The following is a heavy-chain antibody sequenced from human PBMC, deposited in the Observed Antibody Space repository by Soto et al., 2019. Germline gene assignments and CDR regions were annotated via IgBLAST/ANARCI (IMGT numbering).Heavy chain of an antibody. D-gene: IGHD3-10*01. CDR3: ARDGYDGSGSPYPAY. CDR2: IYYLGST. Sequence: ETLSLTCSVSGGSMSEYFWSWIRQSPGKGLEWIGYIYYLGSTDYNPSLKSRVTISVDTSKRQFSLRLTSVAAADTAVYYCARDGYDGSGSPYPAYWGPGTQVTVSS. J-gene: IGHJ4*02. CDR1: GGSMSEYF. V-gene: IGHV4-59*01.